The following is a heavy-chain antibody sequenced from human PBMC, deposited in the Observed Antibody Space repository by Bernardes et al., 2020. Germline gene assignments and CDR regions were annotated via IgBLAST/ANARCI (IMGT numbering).Heavy chain of an antibody. J-gene: IGHJ6*02. Sequence: GSLRLSCAASGFTFSSYSMNWVRQAPGKGLEWVSYISSSSSTIYYADSVKGRFTISRDNAKNSLYLQMNSLRAEDTAVYYCARDGIIRAAAHSDYYYYGMDVWGQGTTVTVSS. CDR3: ARDGIIRAAAHSDYYYYGMDV. D-gene: IGHD3-16*01. CDR1: GFTFSSYS. CDR2: ISSSSSTI. V-gene: IGHV3-48*01.